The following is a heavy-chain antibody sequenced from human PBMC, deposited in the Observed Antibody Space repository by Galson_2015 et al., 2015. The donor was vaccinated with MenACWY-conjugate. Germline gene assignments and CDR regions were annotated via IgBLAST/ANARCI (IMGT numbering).Heavy chain of an antibody. CDR3: ARGHYGMDV. V-gene: IGHV3-7*03. CDR2: IKKDGSEK. J-gene: IGHJ6*02. Sequence: LRLSCAASGFTFRNYWMTWVRQAPGKGLEWVASIKKDGSEKYYVDSVKGRFTISRDNAKNSMYLEMNSLRVEDTAVYSCARGHYGMDVWGQGTTVAVSS. CDR1: GFTFRNYW.